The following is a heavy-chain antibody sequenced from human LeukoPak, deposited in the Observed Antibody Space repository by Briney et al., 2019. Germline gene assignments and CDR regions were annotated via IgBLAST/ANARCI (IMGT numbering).Heavy chain of an antibody. V-gene: IGHV4-39*01. J-gene: IGHJ3*01. CDR3: ARHGTEQQLVEG. D-gene: IGHD6-13*01. CDR2: IYYSGST. CDR1: GGPISSSSYY. Sequence: SETLSLTCTVSGGPISSSSYYWGWIRQPPGKGLEWIGSIYYSGSTYYNPSLKSRVTISVDTSKNQFSLKLSSVTAADTAVYYCARHGTEQQLVEGWGQGTMVTVSS.